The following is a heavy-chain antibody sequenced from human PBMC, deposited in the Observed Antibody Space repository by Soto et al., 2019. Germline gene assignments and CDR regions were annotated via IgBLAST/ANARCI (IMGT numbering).Heavy chain of an antibody. CDR3: ARDLQGLYGMDV. CDR1: GFTFSSYA. J-gene: IGHJ6*02. V-gene: IGHV3-30-3*01. CDR2: ISYDGSNK. Sequence: PWGSLRLSCAASGFTFSSYAMHWVRQAPGKGLEWVAVISYDGSNKYYADSVKGRFTISRDNSKNTLYLQMNSLRAEDTAVYYCARDLQGLYGMDVWGQGTTVTVSS.